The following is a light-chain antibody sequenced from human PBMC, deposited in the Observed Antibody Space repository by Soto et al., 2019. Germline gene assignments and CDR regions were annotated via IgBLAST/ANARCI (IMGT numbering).Light chain of an antibody. CDR1: SSDVGGYNS. CDR2: DVT. CDR3: SSFTSSMTNV. J-gene: IGLJ1*01. Sequence: QSALTQPASVSGSPGQSITISCTGTSSDVGGYNSVSWYQQHPGKAPKLILYDVTDRPSGVSYRFSGSKSGNTASLTISGLQAADEADYFCSSFTSSMTNVFGSGTKPPS. V-gene: IGLV2-14*01.